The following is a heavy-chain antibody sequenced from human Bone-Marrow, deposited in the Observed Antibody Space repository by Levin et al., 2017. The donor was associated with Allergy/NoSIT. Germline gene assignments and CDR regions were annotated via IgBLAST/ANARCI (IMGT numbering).Heavy chain of an antibody. J-gene: IGHJ4*02. V-gene: IGHV4-39*01. CDR1: GGSIGSGTYY. Sequence: SCSVSGGSIGSGTYYWGWIRQPPGKGLEWIGMIYYSGSTYYNPSLESRLTISVDTSKNQFSLKLSSVTAADTAVYYCARPQYNAFDYWGQGTLVTVSS. D-gene: IGHD1-14*01. CDR2: IYYSGST. CDR3: ARPQYNAFDY.